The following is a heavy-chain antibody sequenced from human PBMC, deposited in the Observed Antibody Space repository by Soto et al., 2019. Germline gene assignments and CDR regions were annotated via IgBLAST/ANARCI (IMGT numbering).Heavy chain of an antibody. V-gene: IGHV1-8*01. CDR3: ARERTVTTSMDG. CDR2: MNPNSGNT. D-gene: IGHD1-1*01. J-gene: IGHJ6*02. CDR1: GYTFTSYD. Sequence: QVQLVQSGAEVKKPGASVKVSCKASGYTFTSYDINWVRQATGQGLEWMGWMNPNSGNTGYAQKFRGRVTMTRNTSINTAYMELSSLRSEDTAVYYCARERTVTTSMDGWGQGNTVTVSS.